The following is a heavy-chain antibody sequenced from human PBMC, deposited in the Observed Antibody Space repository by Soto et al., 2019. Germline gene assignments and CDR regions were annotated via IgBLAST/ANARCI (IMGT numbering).Heavy chain of an antibody. CDR1: GDSFTSGDYY. CDR2: IYYSGNT. D-gene: IGHD3-10*01. V-gene: IGHV4-61*08. Sequence: ETLSLTCTVSGDSFTSGDYYWSWIRQPPGKGLEWIGYIYYSGNTNYSPSLKSRVAISLDTSHNQFSLKLSSVTAADTAVYFCARITVDTYMTYWFDPWGQGTLVTVSS. CDR3: ARITVDTYMTYWFDP. J-gene: IGHJ5*01.